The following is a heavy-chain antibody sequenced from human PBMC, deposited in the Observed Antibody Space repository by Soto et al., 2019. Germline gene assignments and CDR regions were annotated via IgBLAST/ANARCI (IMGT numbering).Heavy chain of an antibody. D-gene: IGHD4-17*01. V-gene: IGHV3-33*01. CDR3: THYGDYPYYYMDV. J-gene: IGHJ6*03. Sequence: GGSLSLSCAASGFTFSSYGMHWVRRAPGKWLEWVAGIGDDGRNTYYADSVKGRFTISVDTSKNQFSLKLSSVTAADTAVYYCTHYGDYPYYYMDVWGKGTTVTVSS. CDR2: IGDDGRNT. CDR1: GFTFSSYG.